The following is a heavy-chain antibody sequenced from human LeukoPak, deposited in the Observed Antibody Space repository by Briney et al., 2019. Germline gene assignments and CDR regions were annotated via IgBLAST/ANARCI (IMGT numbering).Heavy chain of an antibody. CDR1: GFTFSSYS. D-gene: IGHD3-22*01. V-gene: IGHV3-21*01. CDR3: ARGPGNYDSSGYSAFDI. J-gene: IGHJ3*02. Sequence: GGSLRHSCAASGFTFSSYSMNWVRQAPGKGLEWVSSISSSSSYIYYADSVKGRFTISRDNAKNSLYLQMNSLRAEDTAVYYCARGPGNYDSSGYSAFDIWGQGTMVTVSS. CDR2: ISSSSSYI.